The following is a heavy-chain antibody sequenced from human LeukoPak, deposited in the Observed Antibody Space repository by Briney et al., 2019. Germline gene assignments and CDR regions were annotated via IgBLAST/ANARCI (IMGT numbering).Heavy chain of an antibody. Sequence: SVKVSCKASGGTFSSYAISGVRQAPGQGLEWMGGSIPIFGTANYAQKFQGRVTITADESTSTAYMELSSLRSEDTAVYYCARGDYDSSGYYPAFYYWGQGTLVTVSS. J-gene: IGHJ4*02. CDR2: SIPIFGTA. CDR1: GGTFSSYA. D-gene: IGHD3-22*01. CDR3: ARGDYDSSGYYPAFYY. V-gene: IGHV1-69*13.